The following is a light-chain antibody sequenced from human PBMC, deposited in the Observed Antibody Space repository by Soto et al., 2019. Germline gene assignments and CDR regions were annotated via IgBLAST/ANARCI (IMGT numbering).Light chain of an antibody. Sequence: EIVLTQSPATLSLSPGERATLSCRASQSVSSYLAWYQQKPGQAPRLLIYDASNRATGISARFSGGGSGTDFTLTISSLEPEDFAVYYCQQRFNWPRFTFGHGTKLEIK. CDR2: DAS. CDR3: QQRFNWPRFT. J-gene: IGKJ2*01. V-gene: IGKV3-11*01. CDR1: QSVSSY.